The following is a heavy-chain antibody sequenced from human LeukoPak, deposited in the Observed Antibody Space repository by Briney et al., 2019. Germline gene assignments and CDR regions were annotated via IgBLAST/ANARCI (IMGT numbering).Heavy chain of an antibody. V-gene: IGHV4-4*07. Sequence: CTVXXGXXXXXXGSXXXQXXXXXXXXXGRIYTSGSTNYNPSLKSRVTMSVDTSKNQFSLKLSSVTAADTAVYYCARREDGDYAYWYYWGQGTLVTVSS. CDR2: IYTSGST. J-gene: IGHJ4*02. D-gene: IGHD4-17*01. CDR3: ARREDGDYAYWYY. CDR1: XGXXXXXX.